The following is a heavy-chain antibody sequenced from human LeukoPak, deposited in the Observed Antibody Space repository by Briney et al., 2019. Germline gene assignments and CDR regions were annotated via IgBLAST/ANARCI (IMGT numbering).Heavy chain of an antibody. V-gene: IGHV4-38-2*02. CDR2: IYYSGST. CDR1: GYSISSGYY. CDR3: ARTLRAFDI. Sequence: SETLSLTCTVSGYSISSGYYWGWIRQPPGKGLEWIGSIYYSGSTYYNPSLKSRVTISVDTSKNQFSLKLSSVTAADTAVYYCARTLRAFDIWGQGTMVTVSS. D-gene: IGHD3-16*01. J-gene: IGHJ3*02.